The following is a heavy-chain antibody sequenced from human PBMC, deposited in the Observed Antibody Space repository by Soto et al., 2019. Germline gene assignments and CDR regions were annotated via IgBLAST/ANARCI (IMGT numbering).Heavy chain of an antibody. J-gene: IGHJ6*02. CDR3: ARDIMGTNYYYYGMDV. Sequence: SETLSLTSTVSDGSSSSYYCSWIRKPPRKGLEWIGYIYYSGSTNYNPSLKSRVTISVDTSKNQFSLKLSSVTAADTAVYYCARDIMGTNYYYYGMDVWGQGTTVTVSS. V-gene: IGHV4-59*01. CDR1: DGSSSSYY. D-gene: IGHD2-8*01. CDR2: IYYSGST.